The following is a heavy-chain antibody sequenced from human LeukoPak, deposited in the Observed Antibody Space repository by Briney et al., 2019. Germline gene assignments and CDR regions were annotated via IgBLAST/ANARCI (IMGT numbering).Heavy chain of an antibody. J-gene: IGHJ4*02. CDR2: IYSGGST. CDR1: GFTVSTNY. D-gene: IGHD1-26*01. V-gene: IGHV3-66*01. CDR3: ARGSGSYYWFDY. Sequence: GGSLRLSCAASGFTVSTNYMSWVRQAPGRGLEWVSVIYSGGSTYYADSVKGRFTISRDISKNTLYLQMNSLRAEDTAVYYCARGSGSYYWFDYWGQGTLVTVSS.